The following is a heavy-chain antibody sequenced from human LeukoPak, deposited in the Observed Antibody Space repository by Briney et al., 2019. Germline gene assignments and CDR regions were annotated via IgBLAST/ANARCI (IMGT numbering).Heavy chain of an antibody. J-gene: IGHJ4*02. V-gene: IGHV3-33*01. Sequence: PGGSLRLSCAASGFTFSSYGMHWVRQAPGKGLEWVALIWYDRSNKYYADSVKGRFTISRDNPKNTLYLQMNSLRAEDTAVYYCARDDGYKDYWGQGTLVTVSS. CDR3: ARDDGYKDY. CDR1: GFTFSSYG. D-gene: IGHD5-24*01. CDR2: IWYDRSNK.